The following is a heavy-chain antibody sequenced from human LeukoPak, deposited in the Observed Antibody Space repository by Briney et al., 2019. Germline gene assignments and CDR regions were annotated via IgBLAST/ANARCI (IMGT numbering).Heavy chain of an antibody. Sequence: SETLSLTCTVFGASISSHYWCWIRQPPGTGLEWIGDIYYRGSTTYNPSLKSRVSISLDTSRNQFSLNLSSVTAADTAVYYCANLEVGRFDPWGQGTLVTVSS. D-gene: IGHD7-27*01. CDR2: IYYRGST. CDR1: GASISSHY. V-gene: IGHV4-59*11. J-gene: IGHJ5*02. CDR3: ANLEVGRFDP.